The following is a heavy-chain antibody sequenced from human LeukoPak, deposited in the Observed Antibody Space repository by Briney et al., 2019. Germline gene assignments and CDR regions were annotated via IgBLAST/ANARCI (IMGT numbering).Heavy chain of an antibody. D-gene: IGHD3-3*01. Sequence: PGGSLRLXCAASGFTYSSYAMSWVRQAPGKGLEWVSAISGSGGSTYYADSVKGRFTISRDNSKNTLYLQMNSLRAEDTAVYYCARRYYDFWSGRLDAFDIWGQGTMVTVSS. V-gene: IGHV3-23*01. CDR2: ISGSGGST. CDR1: GFTYSSYA. CDR3: ARRYYDFWSGRLDAFDI. J-gene: IGHJ3*02.